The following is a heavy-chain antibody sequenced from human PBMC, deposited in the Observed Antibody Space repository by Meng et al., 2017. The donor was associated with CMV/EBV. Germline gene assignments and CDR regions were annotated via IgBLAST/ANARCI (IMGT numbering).Heavy chain of an antibody. D-gene: IGHD3-3*01. CDR3: ARPPDTRRDYYDFWSGYYFAY. V-gene: IGHV1-69*10. CDR1: GGTFSSYA. CDR2: IIPILGIA. Sequence: SVKVSCKASGGTFSSYAISWVRQAPGQGLERMGGIIPILGIANYAQKFQGRVTITADKSTSTAYMELSSLRSEDTAVYYCARPPDTRRDYYDFWSGYYFAYWGQGTLVTVSS. J-gene: IGHJ4*02.